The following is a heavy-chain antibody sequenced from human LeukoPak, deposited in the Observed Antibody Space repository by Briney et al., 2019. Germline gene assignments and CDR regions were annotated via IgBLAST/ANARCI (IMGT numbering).Heavy chain of an antibody. D-gene: IGHD3-3*02. CDR3: ARLRRSRLAEFDY. CDR2: ISHSGST. J-gene: IGHJ4*02. Sequence: SETLSLTCTVSGYSISSGYYWGWIRQPPGKGLKWIGSISHSGSTYYNPSLKSRVTISVDTSKNQFSLKLSSLTAADTAVCYCARLRRSRLAEFDYWGQGTLVTVSS. CDR1: GYSISSGYY. V-gene: IGHV4-38-2*02.